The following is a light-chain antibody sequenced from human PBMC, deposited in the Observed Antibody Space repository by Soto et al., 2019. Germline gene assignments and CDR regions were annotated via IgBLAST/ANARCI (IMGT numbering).Light chain of an antibody. J-gene: IGLJ1*01. CDR2: GNS. Sequence: QLVLTQPPSVSGAPGQRVTISCTGSSSNIGAGYDVHWYQQLPGTAPKLLIYGNSNQPSGVPDRFSGSKSGTSASLAITGLQAEDEADYYCQSYDSSLSVVFGAGTKRTFL. CDR1: SSNIGAGYD. V-gene: IGLV1-40*01. CDR3: QSYDSSLSVV.